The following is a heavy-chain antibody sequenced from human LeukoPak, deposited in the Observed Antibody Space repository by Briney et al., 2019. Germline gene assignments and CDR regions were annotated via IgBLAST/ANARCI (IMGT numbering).Heavy chain of an antibody. V-gene: IGHV3-74*01. Sequence: GGSLRLSCAASGITFSTYWMHWVRQAPGKGLVWVSRINSDGSTTSYVDSVEGRFTISRDNAKNSLYLQMNSLRAEDTAVYYCARGNNDYGDNGKIRFGYMDVWGKGTTVTVSS. CDR1: GITFSTYW. CDR2: INSDGSTT. D-gene: IGHD4-17*01. J-gene: IGHJ6*03. CDR3: ARGNNDYGDNGKIRFGYMDV.